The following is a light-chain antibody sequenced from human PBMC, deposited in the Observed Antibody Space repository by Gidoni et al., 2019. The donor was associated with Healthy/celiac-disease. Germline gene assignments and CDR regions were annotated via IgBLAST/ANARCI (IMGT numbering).Light chain of an antibody. CDR2: DAS. CDR1: QSVSSY. Sequence: EFVLTQSPATLALSPGERAILPCRASQSVSSYLAWYQQKPGQAPRLLIYDASNRATGIPARFSGSGSGTDFTLTISSLEPEDFAVYYCQQRSNWPPTFGQGTKVDIK. CDR3: QQRSNWPPT. J-gene: IGKJ1*01. V-gene: IGKV3-11*01.